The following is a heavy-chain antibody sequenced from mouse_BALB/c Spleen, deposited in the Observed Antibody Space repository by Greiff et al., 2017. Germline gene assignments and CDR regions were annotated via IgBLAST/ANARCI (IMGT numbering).Heavy chain of an antibody. CDR3: ARRARDGNFHSMAY. V-gene: IGHV8-12*01. CDR1: GFSLSTSGMG. Sequence: QVTLNVSGPGILQPSQTLSLTCSFSGFSLSTSGMGVSWIRQPSGKGLEWLAHIYWDDDKRYNPSLKSRLTISKDTSRNQVFLKITSVDTADTATYYCARRARDGNFHSMAYWGQGTSVTVSS. J-gene: IGHJ4*01. D-gene: IGHD2-1*01. CDR2: IYWDDDK.